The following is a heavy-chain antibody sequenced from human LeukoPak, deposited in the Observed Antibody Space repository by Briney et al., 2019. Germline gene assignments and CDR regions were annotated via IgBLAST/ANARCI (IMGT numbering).Heavy chain of an antibody. D-gene: IGHD3-10*01. CDR2: IIPIFGTA. CDR3: ARDRSPKTYYYGSDPSHVEDAFDI. J-gene: IGHJ3*02. V-gene: IGHV1-69*05. CDR1: GGTFSSYA. Sequence: ASVKVSCKASGGTFSSYAISWVRQAPGQGLEWMGGIIPIFGTANYAQKFQGRVTITTDESTSTAYMELSSLRSEDTAVYYCARDRSPKTYYYGSDPSHVEDAFDIWGQGTMVTVSS.